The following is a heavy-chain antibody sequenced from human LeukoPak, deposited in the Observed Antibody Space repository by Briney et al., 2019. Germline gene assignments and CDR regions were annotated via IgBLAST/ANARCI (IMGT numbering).Heavy chain of an antibody. CDR1: GFTFSSYS. V-gene: IGHV3-23*01. J-gene: IGHJ4*02. D-gene: IGHD6-13*01. Sequence: GGSLRLSCAASGFTFSSYSMNWVRQAPGKGLEWVSVVSGSGGSTYYADSVKGRFTISRDNSKNTVYLQMNSLRAEDTAVYYCAKDPGYSSSWSQFEDWRQGTLVTVSS. CDR2: VSGSGGST. CDR3: AKDPGYSSSWSQFED.